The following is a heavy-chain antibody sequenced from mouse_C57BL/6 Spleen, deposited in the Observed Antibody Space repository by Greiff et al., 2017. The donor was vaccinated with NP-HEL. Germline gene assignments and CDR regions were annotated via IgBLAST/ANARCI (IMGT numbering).Heavy chain of an antibody. CDR1: GYTFTSYW. J-gene: IGHJ4*01. CDR2: IDPSDSET. CDR3: ARNRDYAMDY. V-gene: IGHV1-52*01. Sequence: QVQLQQPGAELVRPGSSVKLSCKASGYTFTSYWMHWVKQRPIQGLEWIGNIDPSDSETHYNQKFKDKATLTVDKSSSTASMQLSSLTSEDTAVYYCARNRDYAMDYWGQGTSVTASS.